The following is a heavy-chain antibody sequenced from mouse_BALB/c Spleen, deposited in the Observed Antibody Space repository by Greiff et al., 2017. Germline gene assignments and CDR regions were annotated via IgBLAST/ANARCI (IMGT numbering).Heavy chain of an antibody. CDR1: GFSLTGYG. CDR2: IWGDGST. J-gene: IGHJ3*01. D-gene: IGHD2-14*01. V-gene: IGHV2-6-7*01. CDR3: ARDRGYRYDAWFAY. Sequence: VKLMESGPGLVAPSQSLSITCTVSGFSLTGYGVNWVRQPPGKGLEWLGMIWGDGSTDYNSALKSRLSISKDNSKSQVFLKMNSLQTDDTARYYCARDRGYRYDAWFAYWGQGTLVTVSA.